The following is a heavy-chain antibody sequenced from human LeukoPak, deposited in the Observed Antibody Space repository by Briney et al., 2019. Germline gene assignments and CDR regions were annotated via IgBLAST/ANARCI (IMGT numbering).Heavy chain of an antibody. CDR1: GYTFTSYY. Sequence: ASVKVSCKASGYTFTSYYLHWVRQAPGQGLEWLGWINLNGGGTLSAQKFQGRVTMTRDASISTAYMELSGLRSDDTAVYSCATRCTNGVCYKAYYMDVWGKGTPVTVSS. CDR2: INLNGGGT. CDR3: ATRCTNGVCYKAYYMDV. J-gene: IGHJ6*03. D-gene: IGHD2-8*01. V-gene: IGHV1-2*02.